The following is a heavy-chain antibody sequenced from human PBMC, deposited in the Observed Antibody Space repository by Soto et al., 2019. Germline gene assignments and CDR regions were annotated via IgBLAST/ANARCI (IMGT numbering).Heavy chain of an antibody. J-gene: IGHJ6*02. V-gene: IGHV1-69*06. CDR1: GGTFSSYA. Sequence: ASVKVSCKASGGTFSSYAISWVRQAPGQGLEWMGGIIPIFGTANYAQKFQGRVTITADKSTSTAYMELSSLRSEDTAVYYCARFDAGAYSSSWSGYYYYGMDVWGQGTTVTVPS. CDR2: IIPIFGTA. CDR3: ARFDAGAYSSSWSGYYYYGMDV. D-gene: IGHD6-13*01.